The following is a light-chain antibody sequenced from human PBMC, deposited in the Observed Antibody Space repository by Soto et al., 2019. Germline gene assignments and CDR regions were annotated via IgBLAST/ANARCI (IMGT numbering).Light chain of an antibody. J-gene: IGKJ1*01. V-gene: IGKV3-20*01. CDR2: GAS. Sequence: EIVLTQSPGTLSLSPGERATLSCRASHSVSSSFLAWYQQRPGQAPRLLIYGASNRATGIPDRFSGSGSGTDFTLTISRLESEDFAVYYCQHYGSSPRTFGQGTKVEIK. CDR3: QHYGSSPRT. CDR1: HSVSSSF.